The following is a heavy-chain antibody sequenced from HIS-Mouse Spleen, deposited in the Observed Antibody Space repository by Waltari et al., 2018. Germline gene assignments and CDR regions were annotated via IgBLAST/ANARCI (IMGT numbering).Heavy chain of an antibody. Sequence: QVQLVESGGGVVQPGRSLRLSCAASGFTFSSYAMHWVRQAPGKWLEWWAIIYDDGSNKYYADSVKGRFTISRDNSKNTLYLQMNSLRAEDTAVYYCARRYSGYDLGYWGQGTLVTVSS. D-gene: IGHD5-12*01. CDR3: ARRYSGYDLGY. J-gene: IGHJ4*02. CDR2: IYDDGSNK. V-gene: IGHV3-30*01. CDR1: GFTFSSYA.